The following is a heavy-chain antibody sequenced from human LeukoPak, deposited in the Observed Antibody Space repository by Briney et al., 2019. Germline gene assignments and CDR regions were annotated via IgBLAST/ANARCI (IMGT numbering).Heavy chain of an antibody. V-gene: IGHV1-46*01. J-gene: IGHJ5*02. CDR2: INPSGGST. Sequence: ASVEVSCKASGYTFTCYYMHWVRQAPGQGLEWMGIINPSGGSTSYAQKFQGRVTMTRDTSTSTVYMELSSLRSEDTAVYYCARAGIVLMVYAIHWFDPWGQETLVTVSS. CDR3: ARAGIVLMVYAIHWFDP. D-gene: IGHD2-8*01. CDR1: GYTFTCYY.